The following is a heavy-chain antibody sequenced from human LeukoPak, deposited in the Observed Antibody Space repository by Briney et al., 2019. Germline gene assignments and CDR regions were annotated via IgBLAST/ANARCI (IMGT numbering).Heavy chain of an antibody. Sequence: ATVKVSCKASGYTFTSYYMHWVRQAPGQGLEWMGIINPSGGSTSYAQKFQGRVTMTRDMSTSTVYMELSSLRSEDTAVYYCARDPGGGYDSSGYYAYYFDYWGQGTLVTVSS. CDR2: INPSGGST. CDR3: ARDPGGGYDSSGYYAYYFDY. J-gene: IGHJ4*02. CDR1: GYTFTSYY. D-gene: IGHD3-22*01. V-gene: IGHV1-46*01.